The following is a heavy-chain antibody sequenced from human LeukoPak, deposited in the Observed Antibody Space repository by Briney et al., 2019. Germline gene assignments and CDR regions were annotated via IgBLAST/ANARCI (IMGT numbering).Heavy chain of an antibody. CDR2: ISYDGSNK. J-gene: IGHJ4*02. D-gene: IGHD2-15*01. CDR3: VRDNPRCCGVVPANIDDY. V-gene: IGHV3-30-3*01. Sequence: GGSLRLSCAASGFTFSSYAMHWVRQAPGKGLEWVAVISYDGSNKYYADSVKGRFTISRDNSKNTLYLQMHSLRAEDTAVYYCVRDNPRCCGVVPANIDDYWGQGTLVTVSS. CDR1: GFTFSSYA.